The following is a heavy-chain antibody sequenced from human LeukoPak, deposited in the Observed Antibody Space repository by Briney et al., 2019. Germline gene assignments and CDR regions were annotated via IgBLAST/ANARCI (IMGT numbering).Heavy chain of an antibody. CDR3: ARGSSTMVRGVNLY. CDR2: IIPILGIA. D-gene: IGHD3-10*01. Sequence: SVKFSCKASGGTFSSYTISWVRQAPGQGLEWIGRIIPILGIANYAQKFQGRVTITADKSTSTAYMELSSLRSEDTAVYYCARGSSTMVRGVNLYWGQGTLVTVSS. J-gene: IGHJ4*02. CDR1: GGTFSSYT. V-gene: IGHV1-69*02.